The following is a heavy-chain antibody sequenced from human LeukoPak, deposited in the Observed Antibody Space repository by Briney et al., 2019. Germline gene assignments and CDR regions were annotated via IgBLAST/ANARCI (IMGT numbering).Heavy chain of an antibody. Sequence: GGSLRLSCATSGFTFSNHAMHWVRQATGKGLEWVSAIGTAGDTFYPGSVKGRFTISRENAKNSLSLQMNSLRAEDTAVYYCAKNKVGAKYYFDYWGQGTLVTVSS. CDR2: IGTAGDT. CDR1: GFTFSNHA. CDR3: AKNKVGAKYYFDY. V-gene: IGHV3-13*01. D-gene: IGHD1-26*01. J-gene: IGHJ4*02.